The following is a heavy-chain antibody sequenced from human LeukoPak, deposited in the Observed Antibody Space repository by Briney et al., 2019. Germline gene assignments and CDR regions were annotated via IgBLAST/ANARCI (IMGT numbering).Heavy chain of an antibody. J-gene: IGHJ5*02. CDR2: IYHSGST. CDR1: GYSISSGDY. Sequence: SETLSLTCAVSGYSISSGDYWGWIRQPPGKGLEWIGSIYHSGSTYYNPSLKSRVTISVDTSKNQFSLKLSSVPAADTAVYYCAIGRYYYDSSGYYSWFDPWGQGTLVTVSS. CDR3: AIGRYYYDSSGYYSWFDP. D-gene: IGHD3-22*01. V-gene: IGHV4-38-2*01.